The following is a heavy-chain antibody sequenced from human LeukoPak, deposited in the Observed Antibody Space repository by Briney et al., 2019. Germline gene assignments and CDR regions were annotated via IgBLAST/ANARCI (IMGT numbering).Heavy chain of an antibody. V-gene: IGHV5-51*01. CDR2: IYPGDSDT. D-gene: IGHD3-16*02. J-gene: IGHJ4*02. CDR3: ARRRYYDYVWGSYRAYYFDY. CDR1: GYSFTSCW. Sequence: GESLKISCKGSGYSFTSCWIGWVRPMPGKGLGWRGIIYPGDSDTRYSPSFQGQVTISADKSISTAYLQWSSLKASDTAMYYCARRRYYDYVWGSYRAYYFDYWGQGTLVTVSS.